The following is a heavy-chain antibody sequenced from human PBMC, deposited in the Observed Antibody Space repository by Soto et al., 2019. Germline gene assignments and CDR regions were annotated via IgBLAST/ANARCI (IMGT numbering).Heavy chain of an antibody. J-gene: IGHJ4*01. CDR2: IYPGDSDA. V-gene: IGHV5-51*01. D-gene: IGHD4-17*01. CDR3: AKDRGGMTTKPRGLFDY. Sequence: GESLKISCKGSGYSFTSYWIGWVRQMPGKGLEWMGIIYPGDSDARYSPSFQGQVTISADKSISTAYPQWSSLRAEDTAVYYCAKDRGGMTTKPRGLFDYWGQGIVVTVSS. CDR1: GYSFTSYW.